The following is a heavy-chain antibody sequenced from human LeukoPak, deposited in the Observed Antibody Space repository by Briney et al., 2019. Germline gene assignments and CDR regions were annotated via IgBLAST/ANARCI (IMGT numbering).Heavy chain of an antibody. J-gene: IGHJ4*02. V-gene: IGHV1-2*02. Sequence: ASVTVSCTASGYTFTHYYMHWVRQAPGQGLEGMGWINPNSGGTNYAQKFQGRVTMTRDTSITTAYMELSRLRSDDTAVYYCAREEGSGCYDSWGQGTRLTVSS. CDR2: INPNSGGT. D-gene: IGHD6-19*01. CDR3: AREEGSGCYDS. CDR1: GYTFTHYY.